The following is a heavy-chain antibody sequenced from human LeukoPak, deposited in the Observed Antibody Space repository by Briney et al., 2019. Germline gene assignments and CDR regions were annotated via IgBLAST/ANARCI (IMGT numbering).Heavy chain of an antibody. CDR1: GGSISSYY. D-gene: IGHD3-9*01. CDR3: ARVSYFDWPHFDY. J-gene: IGHJ4*02. V-gene: IGHV4-59*01. CDR2: IYYSGST. Sequence: SETPSLTCTVSGGSISSYYWSWIRQPPGKGLEWIGYIYYSGSTNYNPSLKSRVTISVDTSKNQFSLKLSSVTAADTAVYYCARVSYFDWPHFDYWGQGTLVTVSS.